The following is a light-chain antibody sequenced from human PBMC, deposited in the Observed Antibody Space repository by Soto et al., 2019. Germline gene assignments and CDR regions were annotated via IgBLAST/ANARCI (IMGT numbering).Light chain of an antibody. CDR3: QNFNGAPYA. Sequence: DIQMTQSPSSLSASVGDRVTITCRASQAISNFVAWYQQKPGKSPTLLISEASTLQSGVPSRFSGRGSGTDFTLTISSLQPEDFATYFCQNFNGAPYAFGQGTKL. V-gene: IGKV1-27*01. J-gene: IGKJ2*01. CDR2: EAS. CDR1: QAISNF.